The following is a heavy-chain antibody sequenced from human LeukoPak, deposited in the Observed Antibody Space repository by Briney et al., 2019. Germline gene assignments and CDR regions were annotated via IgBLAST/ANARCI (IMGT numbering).Heavy chain of an antibody. J-gene: IGHJ3*02. V-gene: IGHV3-21*01. CDR2: ISSSSSYI. CDR1: GFTFSSYS. D-gene: IGHD5-18*01. CDR3: ARDRDTSMVHDAFDI. Sequence: PGGSLRLSCAASGFTFSSYSMNWVRQAPGKGLEWVSSISSSSSYIYYADSVKGRFTISRDNSKNTLFLQMNSLRAEDTAVFYCARDRDTSMVHDAFDIWGQGTMVTVSS.